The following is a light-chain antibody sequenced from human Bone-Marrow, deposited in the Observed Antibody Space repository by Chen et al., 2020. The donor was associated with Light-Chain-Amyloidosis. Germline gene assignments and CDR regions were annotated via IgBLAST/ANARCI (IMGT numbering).Light chain of an antibody. V-gene: IGLV2-14*01. CDR3: STYTLTNTLV. J-gene: IGLJ1*01. CDR2: EVT. CDR1: SSDVGGDNH. Sequence: QSALTQPASVSGSPGQSITISCTGTSSDVGGDNHVSWYQQHPDKAPKLMIYEVTNRPSWVPDRFAGSKSDNTASLSISGLQTEDEADYCCSTYTLTNTLVFGCGNRVTV.